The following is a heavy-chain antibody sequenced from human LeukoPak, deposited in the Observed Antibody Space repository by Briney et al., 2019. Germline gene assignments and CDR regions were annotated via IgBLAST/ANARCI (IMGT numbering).Heavy chain of an antibody. J-gene: IGHJ4*02. CDR3: AKTQDIVVVPAANGSPYYFDY. CDR1: GFTFSSYG. Sequence: GGSLRLSCAASGFTFSSYGMHWVRQAPGKGLEWVAFIRYDGSNKYCADSVKGRFTISRDNSKNTLYLQMNSLRAEDTVVYYCAKTQDIVVVPAANGSPYYFDYWGQGTLVTVSS. CDR2: IRYDGSNK. V-gene: IGHV3-30*02. D-gene: IGHD2-2*01.